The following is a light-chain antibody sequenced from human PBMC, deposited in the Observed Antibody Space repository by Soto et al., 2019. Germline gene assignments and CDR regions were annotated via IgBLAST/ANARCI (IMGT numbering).Light chain of an antibody. CDR3: QQVVNFPIT. CDR1: QTVHDW. J-gene: IGKJ5*01. V-gene: IGKV1-12*01. Sequence: DIPMTQSPSSVSASVGDRVTITCRASQTVHDWLAWYQQKPGKAPKLLMYFVSRLQTGVPSRFSGSGSGTEFTLTINNLQPEDFATYYCQQVVNFPITFGQGTRLEI. CDR2: FVS.